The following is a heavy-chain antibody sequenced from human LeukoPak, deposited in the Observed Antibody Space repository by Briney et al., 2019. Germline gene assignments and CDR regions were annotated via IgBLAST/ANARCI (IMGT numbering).Heavy chain of an antibody. V-gene: IGHV1-18*01. CDR1: GYTFTSYG. J-gene: IGHJ4*02. CDR2: ISAYNGNT. CDR3: ARCIVGATSEYYFDY. D-gene: IGHD1-26*01. Sequence: GASVKVSCKASGYTFTSYGISWVRQAPGQGLEWMGWISAYNGNTNYAQKLQGRVTITTDESTSTAYMELSSLRSEDTAVYYCARCIVGATSEYYFDYWGQGTLVTVSS.